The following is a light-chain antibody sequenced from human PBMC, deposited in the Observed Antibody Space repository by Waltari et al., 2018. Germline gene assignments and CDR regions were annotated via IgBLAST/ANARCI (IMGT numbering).Light chain of an antibody. CDR3: MQALQTPYT. V-gene: IGKV2-28*01. J-gene: IGKJ2*01. CDR1: QSLLHSNGYNY. Sequence: DIVMTQSPLSLPVTPGEPASISCRSSQSLLHSNGYNYLDWYLQKQGPSPQLLIYLGSNRASGVPDRFSGSGSGTDFTLKISRVEAEDVGVYYCMQALQTPYTFGQGTKLEIK. CDR2: LGS.